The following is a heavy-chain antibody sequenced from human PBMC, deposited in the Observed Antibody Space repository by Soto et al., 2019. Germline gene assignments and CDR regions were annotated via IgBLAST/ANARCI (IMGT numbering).Heavy chain of an antibody. J-gene: IGHJ6*02. CDR3: ARLYCSGGSCYGGGMDV. D-gene: IGHD2-15*01. Sequence: GESLKISCKGSGYSFTSYWIGWVRQMPGKGLEWMGIIYPGDSDTRYSPSFQGQVTISADKSISTAYLQWSSLRAEDTAVYYCARLYCSGGSCYGGGMDVWGQGTTVTVSS. CDR2: IYPGDSDT. CDR1: GYSFTSYW. V-gene: IGHV5-51*01.